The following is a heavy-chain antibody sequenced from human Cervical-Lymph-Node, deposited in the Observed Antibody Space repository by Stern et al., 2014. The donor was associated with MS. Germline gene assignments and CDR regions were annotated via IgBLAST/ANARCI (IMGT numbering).Heavy chain of an antibody. J-gene: IGHJ4*02. Sequence: EVQLVESGAEVKKPGESLKIACQSSGLRVSTHWIAWVRQKPGRGLEWMGGIFPHDSDTRYGPSFEGQVTISADQATNTAYLQWSSLKTSDTAIYYCARHGPSTGLMSPFDSWGQGTLLTVSS. D-gene: IGHD6-19*01. CDR3: ARHGPSTGLMSPFDS. CDR1: GLRVSTHW. CDR2: IFPHDSDT. V-gene: IGHV5-51*01.